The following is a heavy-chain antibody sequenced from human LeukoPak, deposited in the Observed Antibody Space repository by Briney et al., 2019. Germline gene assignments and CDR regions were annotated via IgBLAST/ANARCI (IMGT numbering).Heavy chain of an antibody. Sequence: ETLSLTCAVYGGSFSDYYWTWIRQSPGKGLEWVTAVSASGDRTYYADSVKGRFTISRDNSKKNLYLQLNSLRAEDTAVYYCAKRSSDVFDIWGQGTTVTVSS. CDR2: VSASGDRT. V-gene: IGHV3-23*01. J-gene: IGHJ3*02. D-gene: IGHD6-6*01. CDR3: AKRSSDVFDI. CDR1: GGSFSDYY.